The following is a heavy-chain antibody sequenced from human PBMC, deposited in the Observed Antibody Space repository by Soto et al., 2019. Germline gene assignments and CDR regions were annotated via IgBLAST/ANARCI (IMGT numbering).Heavy chain of an antibody. J-gene: IGHJ4*02. CDR2: ISSSSDDI. CDR1: VLSFIDYS. CDR3: ARLPKGSLVTA. V-gene: IGHV3-48*02. D-gene: IGHD2-21*02. Sequence: LRLSCVGAVLSFIDYSMNWVRQAPGKGLQWISYISSSSDDIHYADSVKGRFTVSRDNAKNALFLQMNSLRDDDTAIYYCARLPKGSLVTAWGKGTQVTVSS.